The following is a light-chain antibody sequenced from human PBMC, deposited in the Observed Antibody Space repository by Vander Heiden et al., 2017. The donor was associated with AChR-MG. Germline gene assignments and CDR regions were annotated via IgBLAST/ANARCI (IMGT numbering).Light chain of an antibody. Sequence: QSALTQPASVSGSPGQSLTISCTGPRSDVGSYNLVSWYQQHPGKAPKLMNYEVRKRPSGVSNRFSGSKSGNTASLTISGRQAEDEADYYCCSHAGSSTWVFGGGTKLTVL. CDR1: RSDVGSYNL. CDR2: EVR. V-gene: IGLV2-23*02. CDR3: CSHAGSSTWV. J-gene: IGLJ3*02.